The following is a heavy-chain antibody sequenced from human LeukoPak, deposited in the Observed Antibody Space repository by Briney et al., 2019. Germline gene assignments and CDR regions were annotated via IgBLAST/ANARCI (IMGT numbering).Heavy chain of an antibody. CDR1: GFTFDDYG. Sequence: PGGSLRLSCAASGFTFDDYGMSWVRQAPGKGLEWVSGINWNGGSTGYADSVKGRFTISRDNAKNSLYLQMNSLRAEDTALYYCARDLVVGATENNAFDIWGQGTMVTVSS. D-gene: IGHD1-26*01. CDR2: INWNGGST. CDR3: ARDLVVGATENNAFDI. V-gene: IGHV3-20*04. J-gene: IGHJ3*02.